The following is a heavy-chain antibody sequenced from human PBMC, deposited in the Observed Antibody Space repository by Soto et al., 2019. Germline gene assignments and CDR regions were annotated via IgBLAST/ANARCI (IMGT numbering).Heavy chain of an antibody. D-gene: IGHD3-3*01. J-gene: IGHJ3*02. CDR3: ARVGGANDFWSGYIDAFDI. Sequence: QVQLQESGPGLVKPSETLSLTCTVSGGSISSYYWSWIRQPPGKGLEWIGYIYYSGSTNYNPSLKSRVTISVDTSKNQFSLKLSSVTAADTAVYYCARVGGANDFWSGYIDAFDIWGQGTMVTVSS. CDR2: IYYSGST. V-gene: IGHV4-59*01. CDR1: GGSISSYY.